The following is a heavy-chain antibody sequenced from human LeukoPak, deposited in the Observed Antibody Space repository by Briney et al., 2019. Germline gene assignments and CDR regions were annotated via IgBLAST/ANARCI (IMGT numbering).Heavy chain of an antibody. CDR3: AKEGGWSRGLDP. D-gene: IGHD6-19*01. CDR2: ISGSGGST. J-gene: IGHJ5*02. CDR1: GFTFSSYA. Sequence: PGRSLRLSCAASGFTFSSYAMHWVRQAPGKGLEWVSAISGSGGSTYYADSVKGRFTISRDNSKKTLYLQMNSLRVEDTALYYCAKEGGWSRGLDPWGQGALVTVSS. V-gene: IGHV3-23*01.